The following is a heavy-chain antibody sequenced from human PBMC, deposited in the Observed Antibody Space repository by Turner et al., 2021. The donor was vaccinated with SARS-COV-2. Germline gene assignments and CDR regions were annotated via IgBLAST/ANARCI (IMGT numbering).Heavy chain of an antibody. J-gene: IGHJ6*02. D-gene: IGHD5-18*01. V-gene: IGHV4-39*01. CDR3: ARLMDTAIDYYDIDF. CDR2: IFYSGST. CDR1: GGSISSSSYY. Sequence: QLQLQESGAGLVKHSETLSLTCTVYGGSISSSSYYWCWIRQPPGKGLEWIGNIFYSGSTYYNPSLKSRVTISVDTSKNQFSLKLSSVTAADTAVYYCARLMDTAIDYYDIDFWGQGTTVTVSS.